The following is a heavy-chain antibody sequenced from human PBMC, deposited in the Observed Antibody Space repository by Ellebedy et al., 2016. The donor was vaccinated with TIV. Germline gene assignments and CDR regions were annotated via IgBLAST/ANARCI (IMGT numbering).Heavy chain of an antibody. V-gene: IGHV3-53*01. CDR2: IYSGGST. CDR3: ARGLWSGYSPLGY. J-gene: IGHJ4*02. CDR1: GFTVSSNY. D-gene: IGHD3-3*01. Sequence: GESLKISCAASGFTVSSNYMSWVRQAPGKGLEWVSVIYSGGSTYYADSMKGRFTISRDNSKNTLYLQMNSLRAEDTAVYYCARGLWSGYSPLGYWGQGTLVTVSS.